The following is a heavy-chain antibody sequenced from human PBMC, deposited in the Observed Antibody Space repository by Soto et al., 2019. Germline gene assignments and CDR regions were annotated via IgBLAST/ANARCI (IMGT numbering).Heavy chain of an antibody. CDR3: AREILELRSRNWFDP. D-gene: IGHD1-7*01. V-gene: IGHV6-1*01. J-gene: IGHJ5*02. CDR2: TYYRSKWYN. CDR1: GDSVSSNSAA. Sequence: PSQTLSLTCAISGDSVSSNSAAWNWIRQSPSRGLEWLGRTYYRSKWYNDYAVSVKSRITINPDTSKNQFSLQLNPVTPEDTALYYCAREILELRSRNWFDPWGQGTLVTVSS.